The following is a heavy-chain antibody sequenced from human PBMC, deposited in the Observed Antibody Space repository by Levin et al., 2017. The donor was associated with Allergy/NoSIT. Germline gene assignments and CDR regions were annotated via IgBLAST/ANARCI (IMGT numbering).Heavy chain of an antibody. CDR1: GGSFSGYY. CDR2: INHSGST. V-gene: IGHV4-34*01. Sequence: PSETLSLTCAVYGGSFSGYYWSWIRQPPGKGLEWIGEINHSGSTNYNPSLKSRVTISVDTSKNQFSLKLSSVTAADTAVYYCARHQYGGATRLSFQHWGQGTLVTVSS. D-gene: IGHD1-26*01. CDR3: ARHQYGGATRLSFQH. J-gene: IGHJ1*01.